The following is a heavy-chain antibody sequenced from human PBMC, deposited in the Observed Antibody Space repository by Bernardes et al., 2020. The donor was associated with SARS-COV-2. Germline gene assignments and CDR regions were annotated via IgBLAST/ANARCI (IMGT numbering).Heavy chain of an antibody. CDR1: GYSFTRSD. J-gene: IGHJ5*02. CDR3: GRWGTEYEFDP. CDR2: ITPYNGAT. Sequence: ASVKVSCKASGYSFTRSDISWVRQAPGQGLEWMGWITPYNGATRYAEKFQGRVIMTTDISTSTSYMELRSLQSDDTAVYYCGRWGTEYEFDPWGQGTLGNVS. D-gene: IGHD3-16*01. V-gene: IGHV1-18*01.